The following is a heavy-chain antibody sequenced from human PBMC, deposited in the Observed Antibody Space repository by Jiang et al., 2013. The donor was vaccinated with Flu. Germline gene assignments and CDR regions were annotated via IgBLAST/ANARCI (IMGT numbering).Heavy chain of an antibody. CDR3: ARENGVYAILRHLNTDY. CDR2: IKQDGSKK. D-gene: IGHD2-8*01. Sequence: ANIKQDGSKKYYVDSVKGRFTISRDNAKNSLYLQMNSLRAEDTAVYYCARENGVYAILRHLNTDYWGQGTLVTVSS. J-gene: IGHJ4*02. V-gene: IGHV3-7*01.